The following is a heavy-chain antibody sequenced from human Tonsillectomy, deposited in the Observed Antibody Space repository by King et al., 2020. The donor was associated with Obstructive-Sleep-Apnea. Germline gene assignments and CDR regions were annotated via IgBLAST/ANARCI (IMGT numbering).Heavy chain of an antibody. Sequence: VQLVESGGGLVQPGGSLRLSCAASGFTFSSYSMNWVRQAPGKGLEWVSYISSSSSTIYYADSVKGRFTISRDNAKNSLYLQMNSLRAEDTAVYYCARGSGADYWAQGTRVTVSS. CDR3: ARGSGADY. J-gene: IGHJ4*02. CDR1: GFTFSSYS. D-gene: IGHD1-26*01. CDR2: ISSSSSTI. V-gene: IGHV3-48*04.